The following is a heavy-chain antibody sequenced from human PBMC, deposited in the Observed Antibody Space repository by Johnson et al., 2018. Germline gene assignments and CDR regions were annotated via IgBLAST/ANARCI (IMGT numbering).Heavy chain of an antibody. J-gene: IGHJ3*02. D-gene: IGHD3-22*01. CDR3: ARLFYYDSSGYSTPDAFDI. CDR2: INPSGGST. Sequence: QVQLVESGAEVKKPGASVKVSCKASGYTFTSYYMHWVRQAPGQGLEWMGIINPSGGSTSSAQKFQGRVPMTRDTSTSTVYMELSSLRSEDTAVYYCARLFYYDSSGYSTPDAFDIWGQGTMVTVSS. V-gene: IGHV1-46*01. CDR1: GYTFTSYY.